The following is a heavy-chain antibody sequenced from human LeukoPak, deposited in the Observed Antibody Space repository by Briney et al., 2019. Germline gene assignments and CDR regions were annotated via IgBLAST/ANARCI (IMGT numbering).Heavy chain of an antibody. CDR1: GFTFSSYA. CDR2: ISGSGGST. D-gene: IGHD7-27*01. Sequence: GGSLRLSCAASGFTFSSYAMSWVRQAPGKGLEWVSAISGSGGSTYYADSVKGRFTISRDNSKNTLYLQMNSLRAEDTAVYYCARDRSNWAGVGDDPFDIWGQGTMVTVSS. J-gene: IGHJ3*02. CDR3: ARDRSNWAGVGDDPFDI. V-gene: IGHV3-23*01.